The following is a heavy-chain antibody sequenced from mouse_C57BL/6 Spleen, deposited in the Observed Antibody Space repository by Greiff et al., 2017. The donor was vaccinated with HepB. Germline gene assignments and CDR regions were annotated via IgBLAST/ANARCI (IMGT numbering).Heavy chain of an antibody. CDR3: ARGERDGGYFDY. CDR2: IHPNSGST. V-gene: IGHV1-64*01. J-gene: IGHJ2*01. D-gene: IGHD3-3*01. CDR1: GYTFTSYW. Sequence: QVQLQQSGAELVKPGASVKLSCKASGYTFTSYWMHWVKQRPGQGLEWIGMIHPNSGSTNYNEKFKSKATLTVDKSSSTAYMQLSSLTSEDSAVYYCARGERDGGYFDYWGQGTTLTVSS.